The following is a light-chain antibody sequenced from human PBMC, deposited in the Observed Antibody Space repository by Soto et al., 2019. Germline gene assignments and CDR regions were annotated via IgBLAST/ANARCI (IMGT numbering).Light chain of an antibody. J-gene: IGKJ2*01. CDR2: DAS. CDR1: QSISRS. V-gene: IGKV3-15*01. CDR3: HQYNSWPPGT. Sequence: EIVLTQSPAILSVSPGERATLSCRASQSISRSLAWYQQKPGQAPRLLISDASTRATGIAARFSGSGSGSEFTLTISSLHSEDFALYYCHQYNSWPPGTFGQGTKVDIK.